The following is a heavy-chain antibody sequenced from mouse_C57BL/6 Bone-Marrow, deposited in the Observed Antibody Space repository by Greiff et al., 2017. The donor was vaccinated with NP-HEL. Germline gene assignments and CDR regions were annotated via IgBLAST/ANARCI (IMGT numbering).Heavy chain of an antibody. CDR2: IYPGDGDT. V-gene: IGHV1-82*01. CDR3: ARSDGYDGGYFDV. J-gene: IGHJ1*03. CDR1: GYAFSSSW. Sequence: VQLQESGPELVKPGASVKISCKASGYAFSSSWMNWVKQRPGKGLEWIGRIYPGDGDTNYNGKFKGKATLTADKSSSTAYMQLSSLTSEDSAVYFCARSDGYDGGYFDVWGTGTTVTVSS. D-gene: IGHD2-2*01.